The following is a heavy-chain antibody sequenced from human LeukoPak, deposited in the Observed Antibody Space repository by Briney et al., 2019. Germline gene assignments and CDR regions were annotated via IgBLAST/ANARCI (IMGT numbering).Heavy chain of an antibody. CDR3: ARKGVSDLYYFDS. J-gene: IGHJ4*02. CDR2: IYYSGST. D-gene: IGHD3-16*01. V-gene: IGHV4-59*01. CDR1: GGSISNYY. Sequence: SSGTLSLTCTVSGGSISNYYWSWIRQPPGKGLEWIGYIYYSGSTSYNPSLKSRVTISVDTSKNQFSLKLSSVTAADTAVYYCARKGVSDLYYFDSWGQGTLVTVS.